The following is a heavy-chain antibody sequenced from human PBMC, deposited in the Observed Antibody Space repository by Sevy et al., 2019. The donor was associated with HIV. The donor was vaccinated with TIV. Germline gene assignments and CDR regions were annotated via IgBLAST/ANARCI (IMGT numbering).Heavy chain of an antibody. CDR3: ENDQELRY. J-gene: IGHJ4*02. Sequence: GGSLRLSCAASGFTFSSYGMHWVRQAPGKGLEWVAVISYDGSNKYYADSVKGRFTISRDNSKNTLYLQMNSLRAEDTAVYYCENDQELRYWGQGTLVTVSS. CDR2: ISYDGSNK. V-gene: IGHV3-30*18. D-gene: IGHD2-15*01. CDR1: GFTFSSYG.